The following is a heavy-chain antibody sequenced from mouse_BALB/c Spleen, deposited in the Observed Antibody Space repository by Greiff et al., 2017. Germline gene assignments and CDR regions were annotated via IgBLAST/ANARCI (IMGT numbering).Heavy chain of an antibody. CDR3: ARYRHDTTASCDY. CDR2: ISYSGST. J-gene: IGHJ2*01. D-gene: IGHD1-2*01. CDR1: GDSFTSGY. Sequence: EVKLVESGPSLVKPSQTLSLTCSVTGDSFTSGYWNWIRKFPGNKLEYMGYISYSGSTYYNPSLKSRISITRDTSKNQYSLQLNSVTTEDTATYYCARYRHDTTASCDYWGQGTTLTVSS. V-gene: IGHV3-8*02.